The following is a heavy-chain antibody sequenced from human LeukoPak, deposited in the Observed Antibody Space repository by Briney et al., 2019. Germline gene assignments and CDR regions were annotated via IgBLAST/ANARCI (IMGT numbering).Heavy chain of an antibody. J-gene: IGHJ3*02. Sequence: SQTLSLTCAISGDSVSSNSAAWNWIRQSPSRGLEWLGRTYYRSKWYNDYAISVKSRITINPGTSKNQFSLHLNSVTPEDTAVYYCARETIAAIGTHAFDICGQGTMVTVSS. CDR2: TYYRSKWYN. D-gene: IGHD6-13*01. CDR1: GDSVSSNSAA. V-gene: IGHV6-1*01. CDR3: ARETIAAIGTHAFDI.